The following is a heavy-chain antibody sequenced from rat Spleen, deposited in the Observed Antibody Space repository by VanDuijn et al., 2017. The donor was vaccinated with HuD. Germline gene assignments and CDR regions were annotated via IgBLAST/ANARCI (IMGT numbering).Heavy chain of an antibody. Sequence: EVQLVETGGGVVQPGRSLKLSCVASGFTFSDYGVAWVRQAPTKGLEWVATISYGDSSGHSSTYYRDSVKGRFTISRDNAKSTLSLQMDSLRSEDTATYYCARRHYGYTDYFDYWGQGVMVTVSS. D-gene: IGHD1-9*01. CDR1: GFTFSDYG. V-gene: IGHV5-29*01. J-gene: IGHJ2*01. CDR3: ARRHYGYTDYFDY. CDR2: ISYGDSSGHSST.